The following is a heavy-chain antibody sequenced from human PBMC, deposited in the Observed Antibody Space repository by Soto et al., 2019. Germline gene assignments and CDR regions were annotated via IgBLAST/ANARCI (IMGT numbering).Heavy chain of an antibody. J-gene: IGHJ4*02. CDR2: ISSTSRTI. V-gene: IGHV3-48*01. Sequence: GGSLRLSCAASGFTFSNYSMNWVRQAPGEGLEWVSYISSTSRTIYYADSMKGRFTISRDNAQNSLYLQIDSLRAGDTAVYYCAREGFDFWSAYYPGMNRPPLDYWGQGTLVTVSS. D-gene: IGHD3-3*01. CDR3: AREGFDFWSAYYPGMNRPPLDY. CDR1: GFTFSNYS.